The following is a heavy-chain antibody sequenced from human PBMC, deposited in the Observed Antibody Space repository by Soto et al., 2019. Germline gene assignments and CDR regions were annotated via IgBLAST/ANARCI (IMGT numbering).Heavy chain of an antibody. CDR1: GFTFSSYA. Sequence: GGSLRLSCAASGFTFSSYAMHWVRQAPGKGLEYVSAISSNGGSTYYANSVKGRFTISRDNSKNTLYLQMGSLRAEDMAVYYCARDLSKFSYDGTSKPYYYYYMDVWGKGTTVTVSS. CDR3: ARDLSKFSYDGTSKPYYYYYMDV. CDR2: ISSNGGST. D-gene: IGHD2-2*01. V-gene: IGHV3-64*01. J-gene: IGHJ6*03.